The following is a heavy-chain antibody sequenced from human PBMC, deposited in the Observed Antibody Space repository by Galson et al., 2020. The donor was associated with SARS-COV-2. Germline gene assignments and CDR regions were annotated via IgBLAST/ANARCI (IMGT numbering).Heavy chain of an antibody. CDR1: GYTFTSYA. Sequence: ASVKVSCKASGYTFTSYAMNWVRQAPGQGLEWMGWINTNTGNTTYAQGFTGRFVFSLDTSVSTADLQISSIKAEDTAVYYCAREGGGWQGSYYYYSVYVWGQGTTVTVSS. V-gene: IGHV7-4-1*02. J-gene: IGHJ6*02. D-gene: IGHD3-16*01. CDR3: AREGGGWQGSYYYYSVYV. CDR2: INTNTGNT.